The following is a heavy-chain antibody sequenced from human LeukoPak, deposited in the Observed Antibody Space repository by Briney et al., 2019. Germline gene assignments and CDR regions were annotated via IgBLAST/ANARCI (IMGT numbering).Heavy chain of an antibody. CDR2: INPNSGGT. D-gene: IGHD7-27*01. CDR3: ARLGTGERPVDY. J-gene: IGHJ4*02. V-gene: IGHV1-2*02. CDR1: GYTFTGYY. Sequence: ASVKVSCKASGYTFTGYYMHWVRQAPGQGLERMGWINPNSGGTNYAQKFQGRVTMTRDTSISTAYMELSRLRSDDTAVYYCARLGTGERPVDYWGQGTLVTVSS.